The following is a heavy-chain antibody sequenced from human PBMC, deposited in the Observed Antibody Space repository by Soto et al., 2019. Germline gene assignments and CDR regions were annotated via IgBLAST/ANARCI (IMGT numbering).Heavy chain of an antibody. CDR1: GYTFTSYA. CDR2: ISAYNGNT. Sequence: ASVKVSCKASGYTFTSYAMHWVRQAPGQRLEWMGWISAYNGNTNYAQKFQGRVTFTRDTSASTAYMELSSLRSEDTAVYYCARGIKYGDYSRWFDPWGPGTLVTVSS. CDR3: ARGIKYGDYSRWFDP. V-gene: IGHV1-3*01. D-gene: IGHD4-17*01. J-gene: IGHJ5*02.